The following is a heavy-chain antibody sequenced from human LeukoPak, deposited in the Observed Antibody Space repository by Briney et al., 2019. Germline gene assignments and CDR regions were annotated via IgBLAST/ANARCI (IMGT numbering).Heavy chain of an antibody. Sequence: GGSLRLSCAAFGFTFSSYNMNWVRQAPGKGLEWVSSITSASHDIYYADSVKGRFTISRDNARNSLSLQISSLRAEDTAVYYCARGSGYDFFDYWGQGTLVTVSS. V-gene: IGHV3-21*01. D-gene: IGHD5-12*01. CDR3: ARGSGYDFFDY. CDR1: GFTFSSYN. J-gene: IGHJ4*02. CDR2: ITSASHDI.